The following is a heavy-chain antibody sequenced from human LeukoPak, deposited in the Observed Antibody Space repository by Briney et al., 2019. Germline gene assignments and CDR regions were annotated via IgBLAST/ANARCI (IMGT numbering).Heavy chain of an antibody. CDR1: GYTFTSYA. D-gene: IGHD2-21*02. CDR2: INAGNGNT. CDR3: ARAVSVVTATPGY. J-gene: IGHJ4*02. V-gene: IGHV1-3*01. Sequence: ASVKVSCKASGYTFTSYAMHWVRQAPGQRLEWMGWINAGNGNTKYSQKFQGRVTTTRDTSASTAYMELSSLRSEDTAVYYCARAVSVVTATPGYWGQGTLVTVSS.